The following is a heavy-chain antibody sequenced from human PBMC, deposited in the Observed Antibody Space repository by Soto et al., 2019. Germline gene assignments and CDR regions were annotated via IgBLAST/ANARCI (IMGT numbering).Heavy chain of an antibody. D-gene: IGHD6-6*01. CDR3: ASVSSSSGGRKYYFDY. CDR2: IYHSGST. Sequence: SETLSLTCAVSGGSISISNWCSCVRQPPGKGLEWIGEIYHSGSTNYNPSLKSRVTISVDKSKNQFSLKLSSVTAADTAVYYCASVSSSSGGRKYYFDYWGQGTLVTVSS. CDR1: GGSISISNW. J-gene: IGHJ4*02. V-gene: IGHV4-4*02.